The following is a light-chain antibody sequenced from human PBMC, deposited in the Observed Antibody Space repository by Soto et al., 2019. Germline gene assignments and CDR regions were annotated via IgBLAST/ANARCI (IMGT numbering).Light chain of an antibody. J-gene: IGKJ1*01. Sequence: EIVLTQSPATLSVSPGERATLSCRASQSIRTSVAWFQQKPGQAPRLLIYAESTRATGISARFSGSGSGTEFTLTVSSLQSEDFAVYYCQQYSDWPTFGQGTKVDIK. CDR1: QSIRTS. CDR3: QQYSDWPT. V-gene: IGKV3-15*01. CDR2: AES.